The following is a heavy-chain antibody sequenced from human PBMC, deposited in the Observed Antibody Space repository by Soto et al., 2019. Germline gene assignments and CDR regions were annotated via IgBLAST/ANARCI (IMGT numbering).Heavy chain of an antibody. D-gene: IGHD3-3*01. Sequence: QITLNESGPTLVKPRQTLTLTCTFSGFSLTTSGVGVGWIRQSPGKAPEWLALIYWDDDKRYSPSLKSRLTITKDTSKNQEVLTMADLDPADTATYYCAHRVLRTVFGLVTTTAIYFDFWGQGTPVAVSS. CDR2: IYWDDDK. CDR1: GFSLTTSGVG. V-gene: IGHV2-5*02. J-gene: IGHJ4*02. CDR3: AHRVLRTVFGLVTTTAIYFDF.